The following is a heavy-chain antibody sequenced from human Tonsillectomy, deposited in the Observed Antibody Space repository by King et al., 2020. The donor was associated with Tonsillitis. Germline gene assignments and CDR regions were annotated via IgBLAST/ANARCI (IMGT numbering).Heavy chain of an antibody. Sequence: PLQESGPGLVKPSQTLSLTCTVSGGSISSGTYYWSWIRQPAGKGLEWIGRIYTSGSINYNPSLKSRVTISIDTSKNQFSLKLSSVTAADTAVYYCARDGDYCISTSRYKWFDPWGQGTLVTVSS. CDR2: IYTSGSI. J-gene: IGHJ5*02. CDR1: GGSISSGTYY. V-gene: IGHV4-61*02. CDR3: ARDGDYCISTSRYKWFDP. D-gene: IGHD2-2*02.